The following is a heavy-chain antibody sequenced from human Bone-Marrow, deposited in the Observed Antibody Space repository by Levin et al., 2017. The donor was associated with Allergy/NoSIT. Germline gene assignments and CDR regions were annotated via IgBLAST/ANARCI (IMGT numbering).Heavy chain of an antibody. CDR1: GGSVSSGSYY. CDR3: ARGRITMVRGVIKDYYYGMDV. Sequence: ESLKISCTVSGGSVSSGSYYWSWIRQPPGKGLEWIGYIYYSGSTNYNPSLKSRVTISVDTSKNQFSLKLSSVTAADTAVYYCARGRITMVRGVIKDYYYGMDVWGQGTTVTVSS. V-gene: IGHV4-61*01. J-gene: IGHJ6*02. CDR2: IYYSGST. D-gene: IGHD3-10*01.